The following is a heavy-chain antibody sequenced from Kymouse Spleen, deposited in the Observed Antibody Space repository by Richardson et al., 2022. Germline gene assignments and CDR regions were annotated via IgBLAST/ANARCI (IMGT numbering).Heavy chain of an antibody. CDR3: AREEELLFDY. Sequence: QVQLQESGPGLVKPSETLSLTCTVSGGSVSSGSYYWSWIRQPPGKGLEWIGYIYYSGSTNYNPSLKSRVTISVDTSKNQFSLKLSSVTAADTAVYYCAREEELLFDYWGQGTLVTVSS. V-gene: IGHV4-61*01. D-gene: IGHD1-7*01,IGHD4-23*01. CDR1: GGSVSSGSYY. J-gene: IGHJ4*02. CDR2: IYYSGST.